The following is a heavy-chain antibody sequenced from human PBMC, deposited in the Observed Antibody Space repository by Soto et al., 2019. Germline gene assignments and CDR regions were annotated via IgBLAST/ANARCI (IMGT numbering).Heavy chain of an antibody. Sequence: GASVKVSCKASGGTFSSYAISWVRQAPGQGLERMGGIIPIFGTANYAQKFQGRVTITADESTSTAYMELSSLRSEDTAVYYCARDLGGSYPFDYWGQGTLVTVSS. J-gene: IGHJ4*02. V-gene: IGHV1-69*13. CDR1: GGTFSSYA. CDR2: IIPIFGTA. D-gene: IGHD1-26*01. CDR3: ARDLGGSYPFDY.